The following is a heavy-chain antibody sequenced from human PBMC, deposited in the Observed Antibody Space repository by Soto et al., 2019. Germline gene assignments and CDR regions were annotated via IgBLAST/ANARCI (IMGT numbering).Heavy chain of an antibody. Sequence: GASVKVSCKASGYTFTSYGISWVRQAPGQRLEWMGWINAGNGNTKYSQKFQGRVTITRDTSASTTYMELSSLRSEDTAVYYCARGPSAAADCFDPWGQGTLVTFSS. D-gene: IGHD6-13*01. CDR2: INAGNGNT. CDR1: GYTFTSYG. J-gene: IGHJ5*02. V-gene: IGHV1-3*01. CDR3: ARGPSAAADCFDP.